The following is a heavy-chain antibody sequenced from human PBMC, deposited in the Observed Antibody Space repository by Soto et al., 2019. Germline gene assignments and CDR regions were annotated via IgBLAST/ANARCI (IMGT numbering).Heavy chain of an antibody. CDR2: INNGAGNP. D-gene: IGHD2-8*02. CDR1: GFTFRSFA. CDR3: AKQLLACFDL. V-gene: IGHV3-23*01. Sequence: PGGSLRLPCAASGFTFRSFAMSWVRQAPGKRLEWVAVINNGAGNPYYADPVKGRFTISRDNSKNTLFLPMNSLRVEATAVYYCAKQLLACFDLWGQGTMVTVSS. J-gene: IGHJ5*02.